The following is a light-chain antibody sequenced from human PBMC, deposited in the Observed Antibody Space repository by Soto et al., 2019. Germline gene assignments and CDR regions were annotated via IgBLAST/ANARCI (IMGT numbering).Light chain of an antibody. CDR1: RSNIGTNY. V-gene: IGLV1-47*02. J-gene: IGLJ3*02. Sequence: QSVLTQPPSASGTPGQRVTISCSGRRSNIGTNYVYWYQQFPGTAPKLLIYSNSHRPSGVPDRFSGSKSGTSASLAISGLRSDDEADYSCAAWDDSLSGPVFGGGTQLTVL. CDR2: SNS. CDR3: AAWDDSLSGPV.